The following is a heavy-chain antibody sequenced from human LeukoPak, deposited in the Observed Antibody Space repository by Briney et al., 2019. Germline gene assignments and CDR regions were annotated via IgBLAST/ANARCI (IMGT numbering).Heavy chain of an antibody. CDR3: ARLRYFDWPSATWFDP. Sequence: ASVKVSCKASGYTFTSYYMHWVRQAPGQGLEWMGIINPSGGSTSYAQKFQGRVTMTRDMSTSTAYMELSSLRSEDTAVYYCARLRYFDWPSATWFDPWGQGTLVTVSS. V-gene: IGHV1-46*01. D-gene: IGHD3-9*01. J-gene: IGHJ5*02. CDR2: INPSGGST. CDR1: GYTFTSYY.